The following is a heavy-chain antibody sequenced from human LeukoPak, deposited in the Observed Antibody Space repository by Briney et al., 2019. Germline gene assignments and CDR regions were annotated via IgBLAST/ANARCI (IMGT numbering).Heavy chain of an antibody. CDR3: AKDGSAARYYYYYYMDV. Sequence: GGSLRLSCAASGFTFSSYGMHWVRQAPGKGLEWVAVIWYDGSNKYYADSVKGRFTTSRDNSKNTLYLQMNSLRAEDTAVYYCAKDGSAARYYYYYYMDVWGKGTTVTVSS. D-gene: IGHD2-2*01. V-gene: IGHV3-33*06. CDR2: IWYDGSNK. CDR1: GFTFSSYG. J-gene: IGHJ6*03.